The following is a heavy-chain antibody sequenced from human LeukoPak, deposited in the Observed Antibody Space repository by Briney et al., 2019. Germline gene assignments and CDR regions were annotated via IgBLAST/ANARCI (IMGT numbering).Heavy chain of an antibody. CDR1: GGSISSYY. Sequence: SETLSLTCTVSGGSISSYYWSWIRQPPGKGLEWIGYIYYSGSTNYNPSLKSRVTISVDTSKNQFSLKLSSVTAADTAVYYCARVLGYCSGGSCLRGWFDPWGQGTLVTVSS. CDR3: ARVLGYCSGGSCLRGWFDP. V-gene: IGHV4-59*12. J-gene: IGHJ5*02. CDR2: IYYSGST. D-gene: IGHD2-15*01.